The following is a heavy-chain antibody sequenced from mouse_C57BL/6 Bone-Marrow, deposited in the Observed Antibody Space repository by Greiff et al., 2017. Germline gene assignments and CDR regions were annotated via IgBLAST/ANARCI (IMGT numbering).Heavy chain of an antibody. CDR1: GFTFSSYG. D-gene: IGHD2-4*01. V-gene: IGHV5-6*02. CDR2: ISSGGCYT. CDR3: AIHAIYYDYYGYYDSMDY. Sequence: DVMLVESGGDLVKPGGSLKLSCAASGFTFSSYGMSWVRQTPDKRLEWVATISSGGCYTYYPDSVKGRFTISRDNAKNTRNLQMSSLKSEDTAMYYCAIHAIYYDYYGYYDSMDYWGQGTSVTVSS. J-gene: IGHJ4*01.